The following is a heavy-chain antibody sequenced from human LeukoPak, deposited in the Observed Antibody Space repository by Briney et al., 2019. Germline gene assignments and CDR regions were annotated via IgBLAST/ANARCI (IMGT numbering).Heavy chain of an antibody. CDR3: ARVFSSSWYEWYFDL. CDR1: GYTFTGYY. Sequence: ASVKVSCKASGYTFTGYYMHWVRQAPGQGLEWMGWINPNSGGTNYAQNLQGRVTMTTDTSTSTAYMELRSLRSDDTAVYYCARVFSSSWYEWYFDLWGRGTLVTVSS. V-gene: IGHV1-2*02. D-gene: IGHD6-13*01. CDR2: INPNSGGT. J-gene: IGHJ2*01.